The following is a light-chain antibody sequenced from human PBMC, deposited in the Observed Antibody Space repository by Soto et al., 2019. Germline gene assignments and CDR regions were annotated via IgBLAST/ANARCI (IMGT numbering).Light chain of an antibody. V-gene: IGLV2-14*01. J-gene: IGLJ2*01. CDR3: TSWTTSTTMI. Sequence: QSALTQPASVSGSPGQSITISCTGTRSDIGAYNFVSWYQQHPGEVPKLILYDANVRPSGVSTRFSGSKSGNTASLTISGLQAEDEADYYCTSWTTSTTMIFGGGTKVTVL. CDR1: RSDIGAYNF. CDR2: DAN.